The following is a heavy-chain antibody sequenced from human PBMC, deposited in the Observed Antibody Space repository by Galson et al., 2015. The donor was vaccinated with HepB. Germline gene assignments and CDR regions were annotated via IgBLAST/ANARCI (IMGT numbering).Heavy chain of an antibody. CDR3: ARGGRLSPSGSPFDY. CDR1: GFSVSSNY. D-gene: IGHD3-10*01. J-gene: IGHJ4*02. CDR2: IYSGGST. V-gene: IGHV3-66*01. Sequence: SLRLSCAASGFSVSSNYMSWVRQAPGKGLEWVSVIYSGGSTYYADSVKGRFTISRDNSKNTLFLQMNSLRVEDTAVYYCARGGRLSPSGSPFDYWGQGTLVTVSS.